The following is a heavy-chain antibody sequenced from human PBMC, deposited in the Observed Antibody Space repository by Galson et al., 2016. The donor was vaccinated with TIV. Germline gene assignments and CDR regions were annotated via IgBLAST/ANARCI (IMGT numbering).Heavy chain of an antibody. D-gene: IGHD6-19*01. CDR1: GFSLSRSRMC. CDR2: IDGDDDT. Sequence: PALVKPTQTLTLTCTFSGFSLSRSRMCVTWMRQPPGEALEWLARIDGDDDTYYNNFLATRLFITKDTSRIQVVLTLTNLDPADTATYYCARASSDYFYNYGMDVWGQGTTVTVS. V-gene: IGHV2-70*11. CDR3: ARASSDYFYNYGMDV. J-gene: IGHJ6*02.